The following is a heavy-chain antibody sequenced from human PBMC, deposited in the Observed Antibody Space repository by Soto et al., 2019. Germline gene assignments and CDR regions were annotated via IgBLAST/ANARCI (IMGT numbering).Heavy chain of an antibody. Sequence: GGVLRPSSSASGFRFSNYNMNWVRQAPGKGLEWVSHITDGLTKHYADFVQGRFTIYRDNAKNSLYLELTELRDDDTAVYYCARDTSHGVTIGGLDSWG. CDR3: ARDTSHGVTIGGLDS. J-gene: IGHJ5*01. CDR1: GFRFSNYN. D-gene: IGHD3-16*01. V-gene: IGHV3-48*02. CDR2: ITDGLTK.